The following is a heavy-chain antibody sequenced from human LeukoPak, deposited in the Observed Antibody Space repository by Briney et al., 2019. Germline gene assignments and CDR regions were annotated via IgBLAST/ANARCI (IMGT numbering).Heavy chain of an antibody. CDR1: GYTFTSYG. J-gene: IGHJ4*02. CDR3: ATDLVSGNYFDY. V-gene: IGHV1-18*01. CDR2: ISAYNGNT. D-gene: IGHD1-26*01. Sequence: ASVKVSCKASGYTFTSYGISWVRQAPGQGLEWMGWISAYNGNTNYAQKLQGRVTMTEDTSTDTAYMELSSLRSEDTAVYYCATDLVSGNYFDYWGQGTLVTVSS.